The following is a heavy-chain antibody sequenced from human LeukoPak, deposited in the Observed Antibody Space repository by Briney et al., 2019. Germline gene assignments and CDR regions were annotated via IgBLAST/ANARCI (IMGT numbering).Heavy chain of an antibody. CDR2: IFYSGST. Sequence: SETLSLTCTVSGVSISRYYWSWVRQPPGKGLEWIGYIFYSGSTNYHPSPKSRVTISVDTSKNQFSLKLSSVTAADTAVYYCVRDQNRAFDIWGQGTMVTVSS. CDR3: VRDQNRAFDI. V-gene: IGHV4-59*01. J-gene: IGHJ3*02. CDR1: GVSISRYY.